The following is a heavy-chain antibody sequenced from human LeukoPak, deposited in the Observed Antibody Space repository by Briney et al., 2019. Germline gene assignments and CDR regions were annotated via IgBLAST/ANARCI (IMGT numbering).Heavy chain of an antibody. Sequence: PGESLRLSCAASGFTFSSYGMHRVRQAPGKGLESVSGITSNGGSTYYANSVRGRFTVSRDNSKNTLYLQMGSLRAEDTAVYYCARDRGRWLLAFECWGQGTLVTVSS. J-gene: IGHJ4*02. CDR2: ITSNGGST. D-gene: IGHD5-12*01. CDR1: GFTFSSYG. CDR3: ARDRGRWLLAFEC. V-gene: IGHV3-64*01.